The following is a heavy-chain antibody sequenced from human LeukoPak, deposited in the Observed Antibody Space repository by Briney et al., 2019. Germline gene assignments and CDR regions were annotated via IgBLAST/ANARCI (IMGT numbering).Heavy chain of an antibody. V-gene: IGHV4-59*01. J-gene: IGHJ3*02. CDR2: ISYSGST. CDR3: ARRRISMVRGTRRQNAFDI. D-gene: IGHD3-10*01. Sequence: SSETLSLTCTVSGGSISSYYWSWIRQPPGKGLEWIACISYSGSTKYNPSLKSRVTISVDTSKNQLSLKLSSVTAADTAVYYCARRRISMVRGTRRQNAFDIWGQGTMVTVSS. CDR1: GGSISSYY.